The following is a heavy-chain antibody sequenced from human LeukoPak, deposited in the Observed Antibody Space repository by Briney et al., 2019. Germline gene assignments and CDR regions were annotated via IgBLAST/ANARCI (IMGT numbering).Heavy chain of an antibody. V-gene: IGHV3-11*01. J-gene: IGHJ4*02. D-gene: IGHD1-1*01. CDR2: ISTSGTTM. CDR3: ARGTTGTTDFDY. Sequence: KSGGSLRLSCAASGFTFSAYYMNWIRQAPGKGLEWVSYISTSGTTMSYADSVKGRFTISRDSAKNSLYLQMNSLRAEDTAVYYCARGTTGTTDFDYWGQGTLVTVSS. CDR1: GFTFSAYY.